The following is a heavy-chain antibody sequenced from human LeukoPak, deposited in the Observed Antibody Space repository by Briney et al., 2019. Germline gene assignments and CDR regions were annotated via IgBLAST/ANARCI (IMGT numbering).Heavy chain of an antibody. J-gene: IGHJ3*02. D-gene: IGHD3-10*01. CDR2: IYYSGST. CDR3: AREGSAIWFREGAFDI. V-gene: IGHV4-59*01. CDR1: GGSISSYY. Sequence: SETLSLTCTVSGGSISSYYWSWIRQPPGKGLEWIGYIYYSGSTNYNPSLKSRVTISVDTSKNQFSLKLSSVTAADTAVYYCAREGSAIWFREGAFDIWGQGTMVTVSS.